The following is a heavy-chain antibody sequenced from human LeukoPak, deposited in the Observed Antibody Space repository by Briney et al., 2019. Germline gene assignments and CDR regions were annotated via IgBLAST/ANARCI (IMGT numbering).Heavy chain of an antibody. CDR2: ISSSGSTI. CDR3: AGTVKTSPEYFQH. D-gene: IGHD2-2*01. J-gene: IGHJ1*01. CDR1: GFTFSDYY. V-gene: IGHV3-11*01. Sequence: GGSLRLSCAASGFTFSDYYMSWIRQAPGKGLEWVSYISSSGSTIYYADSVKGRFAISRDNAKNSLYLQMNSLRAEDTAVYYCAGTVKTSPEYFQHWGQGTLVTVSS.